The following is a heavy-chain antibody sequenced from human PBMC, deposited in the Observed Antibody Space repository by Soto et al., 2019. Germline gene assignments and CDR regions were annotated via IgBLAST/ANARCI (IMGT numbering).Heavy chain of an antibody. V-gene: IGHV3-15*01. D-gene: IGHD3-22*01. Sequence: EVQLVESGGGLVKPGGSLRLSCAASGFTFSNAWMSWVRQAPGKGLEWVGRIKSKTDGGTTDYAAPVKGRFTISRDDSKNTLYLQMNSLKTEDTAVYYCTTDPYYYDSSGYYKIFDYWGQGTLVTVSS. CDR1: GFTFSNAW. J-gene: IGHJ4*02. CDR2: IKSKTDGGTT. CDR3: TTDPYYYDSSGYYKIFDY.